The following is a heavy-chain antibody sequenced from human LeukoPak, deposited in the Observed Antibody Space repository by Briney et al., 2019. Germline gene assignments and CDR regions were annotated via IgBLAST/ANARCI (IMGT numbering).Heavy chain of an antibody. D-gene: IGHD3-22*01. J-gene: IGHJ4*02. Sequence: SGTQSLTCTLYAGSLSSYYWRWIRHPPKKGLEWIGYIYYSGSTNYNHSLKSRVTIAVDTYKNQFSLKLSSVTAADTAVYYCARALGRHYYDSSGYFPDWGQGTLVTVSS. CDR2: IYYSGST. V-gene: IGHV4-59*01. CDR3: ARALGRHYYDSSGYFPD. CDR1: AGSLSSYY.